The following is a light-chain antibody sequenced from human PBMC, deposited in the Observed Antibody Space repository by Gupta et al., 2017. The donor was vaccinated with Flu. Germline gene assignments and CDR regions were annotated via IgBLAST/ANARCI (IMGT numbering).Light chain of an antibody. CDR2: EED. Sequence: QPALTQPASVSGSPGQSIAISCTGPSSDVGIYDPVSWYQQHPGKAPKLIIYEEDKRPSGVSTRFSGSKSGNTASLTISGLQAEDEADYHCCSYAGDSAFYVFGTGTKVTVL. CDR3: CSYAGDSAFYV. CDR1: SSDVGIYDP. V-gene: IGLV2-23*01. J-gene: IGLJ1*01.